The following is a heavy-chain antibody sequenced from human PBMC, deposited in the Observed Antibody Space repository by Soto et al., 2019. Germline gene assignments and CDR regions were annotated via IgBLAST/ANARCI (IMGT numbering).Heavy chain of an antibody. CDR3: ARDQTGVVVVAANFLTPYYYYYMDV. Sequence: QVQLVESGGGVVQPGRSLRLSCAASGFTFSSYGMHWVRQAPGKGLEWVAVIWYDGSNKYYADSVKGRFTISRDNSKNTLYLQMNSLRAEDTAVYYCARDQTGVVVVAANFLTPYYYYYMDVWGKGTTVTVSS. D-gene: IGHD2-15*01. V-gene: IGHV3-33*01. CDR2: IWYDGSNK. CDR1: GFTFSSYG. J-gene: IGHJ6*03.